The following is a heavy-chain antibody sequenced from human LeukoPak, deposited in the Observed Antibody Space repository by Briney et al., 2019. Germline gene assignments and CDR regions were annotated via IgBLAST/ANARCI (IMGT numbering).Heavy chain of an antibody. Sequence: ASVKVSCKASGGTFSSYAISWVRQAPGQGLEWMGRIIPIFGIANYAQKFQGRVTITADKSTSTAYMELSSLRSEDTAVYYCARAGYYDSSGYSFDYRGQGTLVTVSS. D-gene: IGHD3-22*01. J-gene: IGHJ4*02. V-gene: IGHV1-69*04. CDR2: IIPIFGIA. CDR1: GGTFSSYA. CDR3: ARAGYYDSSGYSFDY.